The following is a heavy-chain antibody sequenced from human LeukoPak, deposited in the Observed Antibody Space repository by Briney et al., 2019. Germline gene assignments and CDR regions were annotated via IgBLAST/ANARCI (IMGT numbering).Heavy chain of an antibody. CDR2: ISSSSSYI. CDR1: GFTFSSYS. J-gene: IGHJ4*02. Sequence: GSLRPSRAASGFTFSSYSMNWVRQAPGKGLEWVSSISSSSSYIYYADSVKGRFTISRDNAKNSLYLQMNSLRAEDTAVYYCARDSDTSRFDYWGQGTLVTVSS. V-gene: IGHV3-21*01. D-gene: IGHD3-10*01. CDR3: ARDSDTSRFDY.